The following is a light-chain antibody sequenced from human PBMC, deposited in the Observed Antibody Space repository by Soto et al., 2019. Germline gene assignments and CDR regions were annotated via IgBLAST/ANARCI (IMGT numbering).Light chain of an antibody. J-gene: IGKJ1*01. CDR2: RAS. V-gene: IGKV4-1*01. Sequence: DIVLTQSPDSLAVSLGESPTINCKSSQSVLYSSNNKNYLDWYQQKPKQPPKLLIYRASTRESGVPDRFSGSGSGTDFTLTISSLQAEDVAVYYCQQYYSAPLTFGQGTKVEIK. CDR3: QQYYSAPLT. CDR1: QSVLYSSNNKNY.